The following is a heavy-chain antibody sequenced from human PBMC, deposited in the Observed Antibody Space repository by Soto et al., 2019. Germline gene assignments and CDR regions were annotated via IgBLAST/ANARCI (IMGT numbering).Heavy chain of an antibody. CDR3: ARDRGSGSSYPYYYYAMDV. J-gene: IGHJ6*02. CDR1: GGSISSGDYY. V-gene: IGHV4-31*03. D-gene: IGHD3-10*01. CDR2: IYYSGST. Sequence: SETLSLTCTVSGGSISSGDYYWGWIRQHPGKGLEWIGYIYYSGSTYYNPSLKSRVTISVDTSKNQFSLELRSVTAADTAVYFCARDRGSGSSYPYYYYAMDVWGQGTTVTVSS.